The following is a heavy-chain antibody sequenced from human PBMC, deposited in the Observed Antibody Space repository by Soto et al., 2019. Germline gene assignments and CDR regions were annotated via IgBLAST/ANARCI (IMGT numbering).Heavy chain of an antibody. D-gene: IGHD3-10*01. V-gene: IGHV1-2*02. CDR3: ARDGSITMVRGVIPFDY. J-gene: IGHJ4*02. Sequence: ASVKVSCKASGYTFTGYYMHWVRQAPGQGLEWMGWINPNSGGTNYAQKFQGRVTMTRDTSISTAYMELSRLRSDDTAVYYCARDGSITMVRGVIPFDYWGQGTLVTVSS. CDR1: GYTFTGYY. CDR2: INPNSGGT.